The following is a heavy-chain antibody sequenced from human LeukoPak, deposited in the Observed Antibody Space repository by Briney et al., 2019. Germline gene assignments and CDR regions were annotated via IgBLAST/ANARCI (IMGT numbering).Heavy chain of an antibody. J-gene: IGHJ3*02. CDR1: GFTVRDNY. CDR3: ARYLRRDGRNVASLGFDI. Sequence: PGGSLRLSCAASGFTVRDNYMSWVRQAPGKGLEWVSVIYSGGSTHYADSVKGRFTISRDNSKNTLNLQMNSLRAEDTAVYYCARYLRRDGRNVASLGFDIWGQGTMVTVSS. V-gene: IGHV3-66*01. D-gene: IGHD5-24*01. CDR2: IYSGGST.